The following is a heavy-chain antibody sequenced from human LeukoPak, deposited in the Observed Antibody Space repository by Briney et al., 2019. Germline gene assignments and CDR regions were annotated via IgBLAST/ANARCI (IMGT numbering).Heavy chain of an antibody. V-gene: IGHV5-51*01. D-gene: IGHD2-15*01. CDR3: ARKECSACSCFRY. CDR1: GYTFTSYW. CDR2: IYPGDFDT. J-gene: IGHJ4*02. Sequence: GESLKISCQGSGYTFTSYWIGWVRQMPGKGLEWMGIIYPGDFDTRYSPSFQGQVTITVDKSISTAYLQWSSLKASDTAMYYCARKECSACSCFRYWGQGTLVTVSS.